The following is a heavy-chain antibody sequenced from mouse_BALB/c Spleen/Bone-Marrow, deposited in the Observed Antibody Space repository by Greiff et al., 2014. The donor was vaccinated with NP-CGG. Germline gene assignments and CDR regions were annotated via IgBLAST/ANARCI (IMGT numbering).Heavy chain of an antibody. D-gene: IGHD2-2*01. CDR1: GFAFSTYD. J-gene: IGHJ3*01. Sequence: EVQLVESGGGLVKPGGSLKLSCAASGFAFSTYDMSWVRQTPEKRLEWVAYISSGGGNTYYPDTVKGRFTISRDNAKNTLSLQMSSLKSEDTAIFFCGRHSRGYDAFANWGQGTPVTVPA. CDR2: ISSGGGNT. CDR3: GRHSRGYDAFAN. V-gene: IGHV5-12-1*01.